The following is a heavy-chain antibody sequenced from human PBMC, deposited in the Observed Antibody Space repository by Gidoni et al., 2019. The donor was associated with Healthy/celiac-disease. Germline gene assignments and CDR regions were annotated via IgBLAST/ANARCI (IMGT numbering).Heavy chain of an antibody. CDR1: GGSISSSSYY. J-gene: IGHJ6*02. V-gene: IGHV4-39*01. CDR2: IYYSGST. CDR3: ARASGDTAHSYYYGMDV. D-gene: IGHD5-18*01. Sequence: QLQLQESGPGLVKPSETLSLTCTVSGGSISSSSYYWGWIRQPPGKGLEWIGSIYYSGSTYYNPSLKSRVTISVDTSKNQFSLKLSSVTAADTAVYYCARASGDTAHSYYYGMDVWGQGTTVTVSS.